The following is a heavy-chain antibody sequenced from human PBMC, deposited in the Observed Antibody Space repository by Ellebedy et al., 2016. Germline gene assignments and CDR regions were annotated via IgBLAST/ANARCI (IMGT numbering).Heavy chain of an antibody. V-gene: IGHV4-34*01. Sequence: GSLRLSCAVYGGSFSGYYWSWIRQPPGKGLEWIGEINHSGSTNYNPSLKSRVTISVDTSKNQFSLKLSSVTAADTAVYYCARGLIDGSGGYSDYWGQGTLVTVSS. J-gene: IGHJ4*02. CDR3: ARGLIDGSGGYSDY. CDR2: INHSGST. D-gene: IGHD3-10*01. CDR1: GGSFSGYY.